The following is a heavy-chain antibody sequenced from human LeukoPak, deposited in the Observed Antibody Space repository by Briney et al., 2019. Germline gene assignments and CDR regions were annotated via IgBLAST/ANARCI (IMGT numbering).Heavy chain of an antibody. J-gene: IGHJ4*02. CDR3: AEARGTTVSTTFSPFY. Sequence: PGGSLRLSCAASGFTFSSYAMSWVRQAPGKGLEWVSAISGSGGSTYYADSVKGRFTISRDNSKNTLYLQMNSLRAEDTAVYYCAEARGTTVSTTFSPFYWGQGTLVTVSS. CDR1: GFTFSSYA. V-gene: IGHV3-23*01. CDR2: ISGSGGST. D-gene: IGHD4-17*01.